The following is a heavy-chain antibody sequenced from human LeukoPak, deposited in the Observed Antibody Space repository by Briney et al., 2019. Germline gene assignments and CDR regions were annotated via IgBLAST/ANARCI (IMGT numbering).Heavy chain of an antibody. Sequence: SETLSLTCTVSGGSISSSSYYWGWIRQPPGKGLEWIGSIYYSGSTYYNPSLKSRVTISVDTSKNQFSLKLSSVTAADTAVYYCARHGLGPGYYYEPGDPNWYDPWGQGTLVTVSS. D-gene: IGHD3-22*01. CDR2: IYYSGST. J-gene: IGHJ5*02. CDR3: ARHGLGPGYYYEPGDPNWYDP. V-gene: IGHV4-39*01. CDR1: GGSISSSSYY.